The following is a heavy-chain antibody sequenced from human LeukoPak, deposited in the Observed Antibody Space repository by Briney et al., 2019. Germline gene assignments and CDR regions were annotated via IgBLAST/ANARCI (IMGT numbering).Heavy chain of an antibody. Sequence: GGSLRLSCAASGFTFSNYWMSWVRQAPGKGLDWVANIKLDGREKYYVDSVKGRFTISRGNAQNSLYLQMNSLRADDTAMYYCARGGTVTGRFESWGQGTLVTVSS. CDR2: IKLDGREK. V-gene: IGHV3-7*05. D-gene: IGHD6-19*01. CDR3: ARGGTVTGRFES. J-gene: IGHJ4*02. CDR1: GFTFSNYW.